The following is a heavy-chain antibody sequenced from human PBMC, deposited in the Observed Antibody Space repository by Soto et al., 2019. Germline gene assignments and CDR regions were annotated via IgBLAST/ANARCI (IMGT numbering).Heavy chain of an antibody. CDR3: ASRGYSYGFSLGMDV. V-gene: IGHV4-31*03. CDR1: GRSISSGGYY. Sequence: PSETLSLTCTVSGRSISSGGYYWSWIRQHPGKGLEWIGYIYYSGSTYYKPSLKSRVTISVDTSKNQFSLKLSSVTAADTAVYYCASRGYSYGFSLGMDVWGQGTTVT. CDR2: IYYSGST. J-gene: IGHJ6*02. D-gene: IGHD5-18*01.